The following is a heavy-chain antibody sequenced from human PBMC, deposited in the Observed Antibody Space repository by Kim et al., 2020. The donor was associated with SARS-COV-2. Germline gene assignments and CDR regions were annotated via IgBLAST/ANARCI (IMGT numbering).Heavy chain of an antibody. D-gene: IGHD3-10*01. Sequence: GGSLRLSCEASGFTFSNYAMAWVRQVPGRGLEWVSVISGSTGTTFYADSVKGRFTISRDNSKNTLFLHLNSLNVDDMALYFCAKDFGEGRVYFDSWGQGT. J-gene: IGHJ4*02. V-gene: IGHV3-23*01. CDR3: AKDFGEGRVYFDS. CDR2: ISGSTGTT. CDR1: GFTFSNYA.